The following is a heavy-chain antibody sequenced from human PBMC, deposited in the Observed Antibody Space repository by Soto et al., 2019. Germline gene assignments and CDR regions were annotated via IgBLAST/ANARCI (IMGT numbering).Heavy chain of an antibody. Sequence: QVQLVQSGPELKKPGASVMLSCKASGYTFTTYGVRWVRQAPGIGLEWMGWISAYNGNTNYAQKFHGRVTMTTDASANTAYLELRSLRSDDTAVYYCARQEGHIEPMIGEFDFWGQGTLVTVSS. D-gene: IGHD3-10*02. CDR1: GYTFTTYG. V-gene: IGHV1-18*01. CDR3: ARQEGHIEPMIGEFDF. J-gene: IGHJ4*02. CDR2: ISAYNGNT.